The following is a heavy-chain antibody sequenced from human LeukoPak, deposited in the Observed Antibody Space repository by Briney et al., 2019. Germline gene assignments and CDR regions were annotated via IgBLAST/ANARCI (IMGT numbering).Heavy chain of an antibody. CDR3: ARTVYYDSSGYVLDY. J-gene: IGHJ4*02. D-gene: IGHD3-22*01. CDR1: GGSISSSSYY. CDR2: IYYSGSI. V-gene: IGHV4-39*01. Sequence: SETLSLTCTVSGGSISSSSYYWGWIRQPPGKGLEWIGNIYYSGSIYYNPSLKSRVTISVDTSKNQISLKLRSVTAADTAVYHCARTVYYDSSGYVLDYWGQGTLVTVSS.